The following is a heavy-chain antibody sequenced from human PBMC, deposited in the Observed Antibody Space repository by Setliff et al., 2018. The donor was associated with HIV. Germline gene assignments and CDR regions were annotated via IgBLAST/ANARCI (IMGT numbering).Heavy chain of an antibody. J-gene: IGHJ3*02. CDR1: ENSFTTYW. Sequence: PGESLKISCKGSENSFTTYWIGWVRQMPGKGLEWMGVIYPDDSDTRYSPSFQGQVTMSVDKSVNTAYLQWSSLKASDAAMYFCARHLRETYYYGSGSPGVAFDIWGQGTMVTVSS. D-gene: IGHD3-10*01. CDR2: IYPDDSDT. V-gene: IGHV5-51*01. CDR3: ARHLRETYYYGSGSPGVAFDI.